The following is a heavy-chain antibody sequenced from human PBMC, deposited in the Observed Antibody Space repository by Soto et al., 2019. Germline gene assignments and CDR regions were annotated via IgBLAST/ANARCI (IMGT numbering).Heavy chain of an antibody. CDR2: IRSKANSYAT. CDR3: TRRGDSSGYYLDY. Sequence: GGSLRLSCAASGFTFSGSAMHWVRQASGKGLEWVGRIRSKANSYATAYAASVKGRFTISRDDSKNTAYLQMNSLKTEDTAVYYCTRRGDSSGYYLDYWGQGTLVTVSS. V-gene: IGHV3-73*01. CDR1: GFTFSGSA. J-gene: IGHJ4*02. D-gene: IGHD3-22*01.